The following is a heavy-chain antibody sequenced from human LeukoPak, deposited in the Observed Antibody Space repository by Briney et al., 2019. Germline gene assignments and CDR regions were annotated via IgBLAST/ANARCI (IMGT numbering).Heavy chain of an antibody. V-gene: IGHV3-21*01. CDR2: ISSSSSYI. Sequence: ETLSLTCAVYGGSFSGYYWSWIRQPPGKGLEWVSSISSSSSYIYYADSVKGRFTISRDNAKNTLYLQMNSLRAEDTAVYYCARRSAAKDAFDIWGQGTMVTVSS. CDR3: ARRSAAKDAFDI. J-gene: IGHJ3*02. D-gene: IGHD6-25*01. CDR1: GGSFSGYY.